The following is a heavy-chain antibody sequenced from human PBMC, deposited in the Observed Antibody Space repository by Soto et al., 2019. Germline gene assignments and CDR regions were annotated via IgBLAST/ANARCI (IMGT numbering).Heavy chain of an antibody. CDR2: IIPIFPTA. V-gene: IGHV1-69*01. CDR3: ARDQGYRSSQYFIDI. Sequence: QVQLVQSGAAVKKPGSSVKVSCKASGGTFSRSGLIWVRQAPGQGLEWVGGIIPIFPTAHYGQNFQGRVTITADESTTTAYMELSSIRSEDTAVYYCARDQGYRSSQYFIDIWGQGTLVTVSA. D-gene: IGHD6-19*01. J-gene: IGHJ4*02. CDR1: GGTFSRSG.